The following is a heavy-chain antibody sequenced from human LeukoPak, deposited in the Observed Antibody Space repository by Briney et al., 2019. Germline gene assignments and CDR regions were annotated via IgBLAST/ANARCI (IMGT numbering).Heavy chain of an antibody. CDR2: IYYSGST. CDR1: GGSISSSSYY. J-gene: IGHJ4*02. V-gene: IGHV4-39*07. Sequence: SETLSLTCTVSGGSISSSSYYWGWIRQPPGKGLEWIGSIYYSGSTYYNSSLKSRVTISVDTSKNQFSLKLSSVTAADTAVYYCARAIDFWSGYRHTRYYFDYWGQGTLVTVSS. CDR3: ARAIDFWSGYRHTRYYFDY. D-gene: IGHD3-3*01.